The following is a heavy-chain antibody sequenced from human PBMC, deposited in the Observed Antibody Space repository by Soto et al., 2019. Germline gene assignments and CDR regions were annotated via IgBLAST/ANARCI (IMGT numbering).Heavy chain of an antibody. Sequence: ASETLSLTCTVSGGSVSSGSYYWSWIRQPPGKGLEWIGYIYYSGSTNYNPSLKSRVTISVDTSKNQFSLKLSSVTAADTAVYYCARTEYSRFDPWGQGTLVTVSS. J-gene: IGHJ5*02. CDR3: ARTEYSRFDP. CDR1: GGSVSSGSYY. D-gene: IGHD4-4*01. CDR2: IYYSGST. V-gene: IGHV4-61*01.